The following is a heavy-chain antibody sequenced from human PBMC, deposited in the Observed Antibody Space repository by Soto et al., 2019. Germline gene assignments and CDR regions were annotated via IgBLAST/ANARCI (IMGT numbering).Heavy chain of an antibody. V-gene: IGHV3-64D*06. J-gene: IGHJ5*02. CDR1: GFTFSSYA. D-gene: IGHD3-22*01. CDR2: ISSNGGST. CDR3: VKARSYYDRWFGP. Sequence: PGGSLRLSCSASGFTFSSYAMHWVRQAPGKGLEYVSAISSNGGSTYYADSVKGRFTISRDNSKNTLYLQMSSLRAEDTAVYYCVKARSYYDRWFGPWGQGALVTVSS.